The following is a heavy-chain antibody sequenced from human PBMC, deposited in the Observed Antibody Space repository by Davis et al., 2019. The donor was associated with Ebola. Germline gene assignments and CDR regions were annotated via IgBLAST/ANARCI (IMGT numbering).Heavy chain of an antibody. CDR3: AKADTAMVTTGDY. V-gene: IGHV1-8*02. D-gene: IGHD5-18*01. Sequence: ASVKVSCKASGYTFTSYYMHWVRQAPGQGLEWMGWMNPNSGNTGYAQKFQGRVTMTRNTSISTAYMELSSLRSEDTAVYYCAKADTAMVTTGDYWGQGTLVTVSS. CDR1: GYTFTSYY. J-gene: IGHJ4*02. CDR2: MNPNSGNT.